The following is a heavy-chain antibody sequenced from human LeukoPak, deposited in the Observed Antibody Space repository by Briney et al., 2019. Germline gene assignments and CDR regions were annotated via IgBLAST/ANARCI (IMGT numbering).Heavy chain of an antibody. Sequence: GESLKISCAASGFTFSSYSMNWVRQAPGKGLEWVSYISSSSSTIYYADSVKGRFTISRDNAKNSLYLQMNSLRAEDTAVYYCARHDDYGDYRFQHWGQGTLVTVSS. CDR3: ARHDDYGDYRFQH. V-gene: IGHV3-48*01. CDR2: ISSSSSTI. J-gene: IGHJ1*01. D-gene: IGHD4-17*01. CDR1: GFTFSSYS.